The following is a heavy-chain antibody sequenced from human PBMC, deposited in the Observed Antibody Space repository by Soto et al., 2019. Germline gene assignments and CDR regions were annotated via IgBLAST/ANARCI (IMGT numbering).Heavy chain of an antibody. CDR3: ARGDRGGFDL. CDR2: INSDGSDT. Sequence: GGSLRLSCVASGFTFNQNWMHWVRQTPGKGLVWVSRINSDGSDTNYADSVKGRFTISRDNARNTVSLQMSSLRAEDTAIYYCARGDRGGFDLWGHGTVVTVSS. D-gene: IGHD3-10*01. V-gene: IGHV3-74*01. CDR1: GFTFNQNW. J-gene: IGHJ3*01.